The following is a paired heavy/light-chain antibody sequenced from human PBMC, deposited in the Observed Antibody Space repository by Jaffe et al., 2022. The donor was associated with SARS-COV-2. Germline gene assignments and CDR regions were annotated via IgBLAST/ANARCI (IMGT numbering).Light chain of an antibody. J-gene: IGKJ4*01. CDR2: DAS. Sequence: EIVLTQSPATLSLSPGERATLSCRASQSVSSYLAWYQQKPGQAPRLLIYDASNRATGIPARFSGSGSGTDFTLTISSLEPEDFAVYYCQQRSNFTFGGGTKVEIK. V-gene: IGKV3-11*01. CDR3: QQRSNFT. CDR1: QSVSSY.
Heavy chain of an antibody. CDR1: GFTFSSYA. D-gene: IGHD3-3*01. V-gene: IGHV3-23*01. CDR3: AKDGNYDFWSGYLPDYYYYYGMDV. J-gene: IGHJ6*02. Sequence: EVQLLESGGGLVQPGGSLRLSCAASGFTFSSYAMSWVRQAPGKGLEWVSAISGSGGSTYYADSVKGRFTISRDNSKNTLYLQMNSLRAEDTAVYYCAKDGNYDFWSGYLPDYYYYYGMDVWGQGTTVTVSS. CDR2: ISGSGGST.